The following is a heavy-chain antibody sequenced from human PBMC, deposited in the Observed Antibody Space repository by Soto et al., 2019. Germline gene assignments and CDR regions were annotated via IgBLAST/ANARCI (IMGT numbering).Heavy chain of an antibody. CDR2: INTDGSST. D-gene: IGHD2-2*01. CDR3: VRGPSDRGYCSSTSCQTPFY. J-gene: IGHJ4*02. V-gene: IGHV3-74*01. CDR1: GFTFSSYW. Sequence: GGSLRLSCAASGFTFSSYWMYWVRQAPGKGLVWVSRINTDGSSTTYADSVKGRFTISRDNAKNTLYLQMNSLRAEDTAVYYCVRGPSDRGYCSSTSCQTPFYWGQGTPVTVSS.